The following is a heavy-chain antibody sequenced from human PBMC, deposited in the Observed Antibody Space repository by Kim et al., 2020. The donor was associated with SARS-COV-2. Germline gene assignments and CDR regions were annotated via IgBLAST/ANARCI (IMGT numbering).Heavy chain of an antibody. D-gene: IGHD6-6*01. CDR1: GGSFSGYY. CDR2: INHSGST. V-gene: IGHV4-34*01. J-gene: IGHJ4*02. CDR3: ARGRAARDFDY. Sequence: SETLSLTCAVYGGSFSGYYWSWIRQPPGKGLEWIGEINHSGSTNYNPSLKSRVTISVDTSKNQFSLKLSSVTAADTAVYYCARGRAARDFDYWGQGTLVT.